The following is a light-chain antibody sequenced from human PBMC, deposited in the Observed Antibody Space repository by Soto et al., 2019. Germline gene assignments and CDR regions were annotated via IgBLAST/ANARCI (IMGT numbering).Light chain of an antibody. V-gene: IGKV3-20*01. CDR1: QSVSSSY. J-gene: IGKJ2*01. Sequence: EIVLTQSPGTLSLSPGERATLSCRASQSVSSSYLAWYQQKPGQAPRLLIYGASSRATGIPDRFSGSGSGTDFTLTISRLEPEDFAAYYSQHYGSSPRTFGQGTKLEIK. CDR3: QHYGSSPRT. CDR2: GAS.